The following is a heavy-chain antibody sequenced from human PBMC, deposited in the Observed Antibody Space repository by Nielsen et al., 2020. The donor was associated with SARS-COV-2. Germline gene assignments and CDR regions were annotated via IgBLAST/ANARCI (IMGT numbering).Heavy chain of an antibody. Sequence: GGSLRLSCAGSGFTSTTFAMNWARQAPGKGLEWVSGIRGTDNDTYYADSVKGRFTISGDNSKNTLYLQMDSLRVDDTAVYYCAKGTGNWGQGIQVTVSS. J-gene: IGHJ4*02. CDR3: AKGTGN. D-gene: IGHD3-10*01. V-gene: IGHV3-23*01. CDR1: GFTSTTFA. CDR2: IRGTDNDT.